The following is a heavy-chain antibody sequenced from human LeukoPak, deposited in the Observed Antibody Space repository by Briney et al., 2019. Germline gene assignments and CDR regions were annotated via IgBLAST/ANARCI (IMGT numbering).Heavy chain of an antibody. J-gene: IGHJ4*02. CDR2: MYYNGSM. Sequence: PSETLSLTCTVSGGSISSGSYYWNWIRQPPGKGLEWIGYMYYNGSMNYNPSLKSRVTISADTSKNQFSLKLSSVTAADTAVYYCASRYGSGSYGFDYWGQGTLVTVSS. V-gene: IGHV4-61*01. CDR1: GGSISSGSYY. D-gene: IGHD3-10*01. CDR3: ASRYGSGSYGFDY.